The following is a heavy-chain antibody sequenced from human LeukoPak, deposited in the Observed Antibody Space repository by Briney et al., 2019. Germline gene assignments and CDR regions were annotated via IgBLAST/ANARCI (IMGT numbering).Heavy chain of an antibody. D-gene: IGHD6-13*01. CDR1: GYTFTSYD. CDR3: ARDLIAAAGKSLTGYYYGMDV. V-gene: IGHV1-8*01. J-gene: IGHJ6*02. Sequence: ASVKVSCKASGYTFTSYDSNWARQATGQGLEWMGWMNPNSGNTGYAQRFQGRVTMTRNTSISTAYMEMSSLRSEDTAVYYCARDLIAAAGKSLTGYYYGMDVWGQGTTVTVSS. CDR2: MNPNSGNT.